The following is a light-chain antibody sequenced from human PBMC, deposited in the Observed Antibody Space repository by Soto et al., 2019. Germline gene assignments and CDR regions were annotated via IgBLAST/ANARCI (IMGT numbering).Light chain of an antibody. CDR3: SSYSGSDNFVV. V-gene: IGLV2-8*01. CDR1: SSDVGGYNF. Sequence: QSVLTQSPSASGSPGQSVTISCAGTSSDVGGYNFVSWYQQHPGKVPKLMIYEVIKRPSGVPDRFSGSKSGNTASLTVSGLHAEDEADYYCSSYSGSDNFVVFGGGTQLTVL. J-gene: IGLJ2*01. CDR2: EVI.